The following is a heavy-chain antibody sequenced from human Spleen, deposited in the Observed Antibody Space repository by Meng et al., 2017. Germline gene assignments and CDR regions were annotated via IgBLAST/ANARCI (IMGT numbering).Heavy chain of an antibody. CDR1: GFTFSSYA. CDR3: ARDWRSDYELYYYYGMDV. Sequence: GESLKISWAAPGFTFSSYAMHWVRQAPGKGLEWVTVISFGGSNKLYTDSVKGRFTISRDNSKNTLYLQMDSLRAEDTAVYYCARDWRSDYELYYYYGMDVWGQGTTVTVSS. D-gene: IGHD5-12*01. CDR2: ISFGGSNK. J-gene: IGHJ6*02. V-gene: IGHV3-30*07.